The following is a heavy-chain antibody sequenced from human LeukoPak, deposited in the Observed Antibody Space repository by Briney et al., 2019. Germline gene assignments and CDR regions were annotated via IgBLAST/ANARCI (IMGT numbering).Heavy chain of an antibody. CDR1: GYTFTGYY. J-gene: IGHJ4*02. CDR2: ITPNSGGT. V-gene: IGHV1-2*02. Sequence: ASVKVSCTASGYTFTGYYMHWVRQAPGQGLEWMGWITPNSGGTNYAQKFQVRVTMNRDTPISTDYMELGRLGSDDTAVYYCARVFIAAGGTFNDYWGEGTLVTVS. CDR3: ARVFIAAGGTFNDY. D-gene: IGHD6-13*01.